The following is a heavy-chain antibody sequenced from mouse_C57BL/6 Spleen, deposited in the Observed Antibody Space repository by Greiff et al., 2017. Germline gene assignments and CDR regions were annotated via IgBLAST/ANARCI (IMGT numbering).Heavy chain of an antibody. CDR1: GFTFSDYG. Sequence: EVQVVESGGGLVKPGGSLKLSCAASGFTFSDYGMHWVRQAPEKGLEWVAYISSGSSTIYYADTVKGRFTISRDTAKNTRFLQMTSLKSEDTGMYYGARAGLHNYYGSSLDAMDYWGQGTSVTVSS. CDR3: ARAGLHNYYGSSLDAMDY. CDR2: ISSGSSTI. D-gene: IGHD1-1*01. J-gene: IGHJ4*01. V-gene: IGHV5-17*01.